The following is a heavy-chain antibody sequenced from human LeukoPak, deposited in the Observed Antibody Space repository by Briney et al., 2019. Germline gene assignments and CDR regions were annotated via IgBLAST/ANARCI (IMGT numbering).Heavy chain of an antibody. V-gene: IGHV4-59*01. D-gene: IGHD6-19*01. CDR1: GVSISPNY. CDR3: ARGAVAVAGSPAADYYYYMDV. CDR2: VYYSGST. Sequence: PSETLSLTCTVSGVSISPNYWSWIRQPPGKGLEWIGYVYYSGSTNYTPSLKSRVTISVDASKKQFSLTLKSVTAADSAVYYCARGAVAVAGSPAADYYYYMDVWGKGTTVTVSS. J-gene: IGHJ6*03.